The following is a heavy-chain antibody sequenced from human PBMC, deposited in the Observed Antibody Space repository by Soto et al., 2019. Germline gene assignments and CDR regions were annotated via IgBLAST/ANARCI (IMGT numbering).Heavy chain of an antibody. Sequence: GASVKVSCKASGYTFTSYSISWVRQAPGQGLEWMGWTSAYNGNTNYAQKLQGRVTMTTDTSTSTAYMELRSLRSDDTAVYYCARVWGYFDWLLTDQFDYWGQGTLVTVSS. CDR1: GYTFTSYS. CDR3: ARVWGYFDWLLTDQFDY. CDR2: TSAYNGNT. V-gene: IGHV1-18*01. D-gene: IGHD3-9*01. J-gene: IGHJ4*02.